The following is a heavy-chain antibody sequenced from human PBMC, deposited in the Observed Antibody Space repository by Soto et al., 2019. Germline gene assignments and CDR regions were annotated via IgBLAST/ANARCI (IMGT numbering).Heavy chain of an antibody. CDR3: ARDGGRHSGGIDY. J-gene: IGHJ4*02. CDR1: GGTFSSYS. Sequence: QVQLVQSGAEVKKPGSSVKVSCKASGGTFSSYSINWVRQAPGQGLEWMGEIIHIFGTANYAQKLQGRVTITADEFTSTAYMELSSLRSEATAVYYCARDGGRHSGGIDYWGQGTLVTVSS. D-gene: IGHD2-15*01. V-gene: IGHV1-69*01. CDR2: IIHIFGTA.